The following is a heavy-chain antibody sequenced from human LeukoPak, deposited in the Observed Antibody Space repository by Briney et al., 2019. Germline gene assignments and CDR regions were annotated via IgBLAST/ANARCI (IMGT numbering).Heavy chain of an antibody. CDR3: ARSLYDSSGYYYVPGEVYLFDY. CDR2: INHSGST. J-gene: IGHJ4*02. CDR1: GGSFSGYY. V-gene: IGHV4-34*01. Sequence: SETLSLTCAVYGGSFSGYYWSWIRQPPGKGLEWIGEINHSGSTNYNPSLKSRVTISVDTSKNQFSLKLSSVTAADTAVYYCARSLYDSSGYYYVPGEVYLFDYWGQGTLVTVSS. D-gene: IGHD3-22*01.